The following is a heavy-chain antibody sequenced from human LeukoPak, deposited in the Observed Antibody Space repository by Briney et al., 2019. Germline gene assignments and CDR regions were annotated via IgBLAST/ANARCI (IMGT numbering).Heavy chain of an antibody. V-gene: IGHV2-5*01. D-gene: IGHD4-17*01. J-gene: IGHJ4*02. Sequence: TLSLTCTVSGGSISSYYWSWIRQPPGKALEWLALIYWNDDNRYSPSLKRRLTITKDTSKNQVVLTMTNMDPVDTATYYCAHYGDYRFLYYFDYWGQGTLVTVSS. CDR2: IYWNDDN. CDR3: AHYGDYRFLYYFDY. CDR1: GGSISSYYW.